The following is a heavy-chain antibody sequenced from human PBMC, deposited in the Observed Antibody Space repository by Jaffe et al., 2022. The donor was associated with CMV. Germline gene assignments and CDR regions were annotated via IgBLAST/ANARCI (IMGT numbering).Heavy chain of an antibody. V-gene: IGHV3-48*03. CDR1: GLTFSNHE. D-gene: IGHD3-16*01. CDR2: ISASGSLT. CDR3: ASGRECLNGVCHNAAYFQF. J-gene: IGHJ1*01. Sequence: EVHLMESGGGLVQPGGSRKLSCEASGLTFSNHEMNWLRQTPEKGLEWISNISASGSLTHYADSVKGRFTISRDNARNSLYLQMNSLRVEDTAVYYCASGRECLNGVCHNAAYFQFWGQGTIITVSS.